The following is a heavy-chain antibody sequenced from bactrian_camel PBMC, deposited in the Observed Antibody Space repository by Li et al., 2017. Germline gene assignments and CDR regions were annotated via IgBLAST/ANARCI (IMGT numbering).Heavy chain of an antibody. V-gene: IGHV3S53*01. J-gene: IGHJ4*01. D-gene: IGHD3*01. CDR3: AAPRRYGTCPAANGENY. CDR2: IDSRAFT. CDR1: RDIYITHTYSTTC. Sequence: VQLVESGGGSVEAGGPLRLSCLVSRDIYITHTYSTTCMGWFRQAPGKEREGVATIDSRAFTKKVYADAVKGRFDISQEKNILYLLMNNLRDEDTAMYYCAAPRRYGTCPAANGENYWGQGTQVTVS.